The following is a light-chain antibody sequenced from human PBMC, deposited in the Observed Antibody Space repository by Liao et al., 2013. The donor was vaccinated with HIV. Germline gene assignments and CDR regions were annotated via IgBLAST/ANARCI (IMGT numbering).Light chain of an antibody. J-gene: IGLJ3*02. Sequence: SDELTQPPSVSVSPGQTARITCSGDALPKQYAYWYQQKAGQAPVMVIYKDTERPSGIPERFSGSTSGTTVTLTISGVQAEDAADYYCQSADTSGTHGVFGGGTKLTVL. V-gene: IGLV3-25*03. CDR3: QSADTSGTHGV. CDR1: ALPKQY. CDR2: KDT.